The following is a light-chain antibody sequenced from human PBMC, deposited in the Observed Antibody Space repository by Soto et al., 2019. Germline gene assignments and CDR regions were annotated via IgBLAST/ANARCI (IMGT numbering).Light chain of an antibody. CDR2: DVR. CDR1: SSDVGAYNS. J-gene: IGLJ2*01. Sequence: QSALTQPASVSGSPGQSITISCTGTSSDVGAYNSVSWYQQYPGKAPKLRIYDVRYRPSGVSRRFSGSKSGNTASLTISGLQADDEADYYCASYRSGSTPVVFGGGTKLTVL. V-gene: IGLV2-14*01. CDR3: ASYRSGSTPVV.